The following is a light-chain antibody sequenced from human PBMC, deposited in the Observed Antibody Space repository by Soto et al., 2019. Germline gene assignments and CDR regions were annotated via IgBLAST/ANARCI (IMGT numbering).Light chain of an antibody. J-gene: IGKJ4*01. CDR3: LQRSDWPLLT. CDR1: QSVSSY. V-gene: IGKV3-11*01. CDR2: NAS. Sequence: EIVLTQSPATLSLSLGERASLSCRASQSVSSYLAWCQHKPGQAPRLLIYNASNRATGIPARFSGSGSGTDFTLTISSLELDDFAVYYCLQRSDWPLLTFGGGTKVEIK.